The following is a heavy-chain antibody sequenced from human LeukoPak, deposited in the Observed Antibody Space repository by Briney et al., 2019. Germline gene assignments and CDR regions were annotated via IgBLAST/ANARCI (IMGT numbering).Heavy chain of an antibody. J-gene: IGHJ3*02. CDR3: ARKRKYDSSGYYPDAFDI. V-gene: IGHV5-51*01. CDR1: GYSFTSYW. D-gene: IGHD3-22*01. Sequence: GESLKISWKGSGYSFTSYWIGWVRQMPGKGLEWMGIIYPGDSDTRYSPSFQGQVTISADKSISTAYLQWSSLKASDTAMYYCARKRKYDSSGYYPDAFDIWGQGTMVTVSS. CDR2: IYPGDSDT.